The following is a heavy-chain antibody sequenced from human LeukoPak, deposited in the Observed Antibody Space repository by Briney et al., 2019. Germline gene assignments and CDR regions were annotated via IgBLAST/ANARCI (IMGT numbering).Heavy chain of an antibody. CDR2: ISGSGGST. V-gene: IGHV3-23*01. CDR3: AKEPLYGSGKELDY. Sequence: TGGSLRLSCAASGFTFSSYAMSWVRQAPGKGLEWVSAISGSGGSTYYADSVKGRFTISRDNSKNTLYLQMNNLRAEDTGVYYCAKEPLYGSGKELDYWGQGTLVTVSS. D-gene: IGHD3-10*01. CDR1: GFTFSSYA. J-gene: IGHJ4*02.